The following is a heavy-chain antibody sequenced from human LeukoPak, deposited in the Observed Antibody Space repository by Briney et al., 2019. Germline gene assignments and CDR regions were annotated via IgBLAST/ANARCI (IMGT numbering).Heavy chain of an antibody. J-gene: IGHJ4*02. Sequence: PSETLSLTCTVSGGSISSGSYYWSWIRQPAGKGLEWIGRIYTSGSTNYNPSLKSRVTISVDTSKNQFSLKLSSVTAADTAVYYCPRGPYDFWSGYYRPFDYWGQGTLVTVSS. V-gene: IGHV4-61*02. CDR3: PRGPYDFWSGYYRPFDY. D-gene: IGHD3-3*01. CDR2: IYTSGST. CDR1: GGSISSGSYY.